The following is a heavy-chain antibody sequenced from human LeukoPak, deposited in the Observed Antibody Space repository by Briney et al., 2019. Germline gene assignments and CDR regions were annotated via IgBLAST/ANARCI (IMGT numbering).Heavy chain of an antibody. V-gene: IGHV4-34*01. Sequence: SETLSLTCAVYGGSFSGYYWSWIRQPPGKGLEWIGEINHSGSTNYNPSLKSRVTIPVDTSKNQFSLKLSSVTAADTAVYYCARGAVVVPAAMYFDYWGQGTLVTVSS. D-gene: IGHD2-2*01. CDR1: GGSFSGYY. J-gene: IGHJ4*02. CDR3: ARGAVVVPAAMYFDY. CDR2: INHSGST.